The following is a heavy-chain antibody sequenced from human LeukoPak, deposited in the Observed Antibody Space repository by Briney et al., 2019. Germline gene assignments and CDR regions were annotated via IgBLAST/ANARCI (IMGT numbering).Heavy chain of an antibody. D-gene: IGHD2-21*02. CDR2: IYYSGST. Sequence: PSETLSLTCTVSGGSISSYYWSWIRQPPGKGLEWIGYIYYSGSTNYNPSLKSRVTISVDTSKNQFSLKLSSVTAADTAVYYCARFGVTAKQEDAFDIWGQGTMVTVSS. CDR3: ARFGVTAKQEDAFDI. J-gene: IGHJ3*02. V-gene: IGHV4-59*01. CDR1: GGSISSYY.